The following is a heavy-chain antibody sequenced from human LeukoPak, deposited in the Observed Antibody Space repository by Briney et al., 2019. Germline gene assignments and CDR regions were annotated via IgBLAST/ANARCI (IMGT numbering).Heavy chain of an antibody. J-gene: IGHJ3*02. CDR3: ARDPVTDAFDI. Sequence: GGSLRLSCAASGFTFSSYGMHWVRQAPGKGLEWVSVIYSGGSTYYADSVKGRFTISRDNSKNTLYLQMNSLRAEDTAVYYCARDPVTDAFDIWGQGTMVTVSS. CDR2: IYSGGST. CDR1: GFTFSSYG. D-gene: IGHD4-17*01. V-gene: IGHV3-NL1*01.